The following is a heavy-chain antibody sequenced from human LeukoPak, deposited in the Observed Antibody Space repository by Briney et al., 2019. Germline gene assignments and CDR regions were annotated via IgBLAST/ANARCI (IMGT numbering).Heavy chain of an antibody. J-gene: IGHJ6*02. CDR1: GFTFNSYW. CDR3: ARDNPIQYYDILTAMNYYYGMDV. D-gene: IGHD3-9*01. Sequence: GGSLRLSCAAFGFTFNSYWMSWVRQAPGKGLEWVANIKHDGREKYYVDSVKGRFTISRDNAKNSLYLQMNSLRAEDTAVYYCARDNPIQYYDILTAMNYYYGMDVWGQGTTVTVSS. CDR2: IKHDGREK. V-gene: IGHV3-7*01.